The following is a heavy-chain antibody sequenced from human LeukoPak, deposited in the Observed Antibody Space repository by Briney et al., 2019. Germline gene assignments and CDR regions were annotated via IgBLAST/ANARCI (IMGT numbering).Heavy chain of an antibody. CDR3: ARPVGNGYYYD. J-gene: IGHJ4*02. V-gene: IGHV3-7*01. CDR1: GFTFSSYA. D-gene: IGHD3-22*01. Sequence: GGSRRLSCAASGFTFSSYAMAWVRQAPGKGLEWVANINQDGSEKYYVDSVEGRFTISRDNARNSVYLQMNSLRAEDTAVYYCARPVGNGYYYDWGQGTLVTVSS. CDR2: INQDGSEK.